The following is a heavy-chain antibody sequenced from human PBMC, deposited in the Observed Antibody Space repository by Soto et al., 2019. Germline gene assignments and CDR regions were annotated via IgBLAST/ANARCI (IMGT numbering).Heavy chain of an antibody. D-gene: IGHD2-2*01. CDR2: IYHSGST. CDR1: GGSISSSNW. V-gene: IGHV4-4*02. J-gene: IGHJ6*02. Sequence: SETLSLTCAVSGGSISSSNWWSWVRQPPGKGLEWIGEIYHSGSTNYNPSLKSRVTISVDKSKNQFSLKLSSVTAADTAVYYCARDRRGYQLLSNSYYYYGMDVWGQGTTVTVSS. CDR3: ARDRRGYQLLSNSYYYYGMDV.